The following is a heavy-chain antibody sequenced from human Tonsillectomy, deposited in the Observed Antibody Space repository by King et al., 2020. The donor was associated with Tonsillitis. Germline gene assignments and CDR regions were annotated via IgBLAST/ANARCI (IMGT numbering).Heavy chain of an antibody. J-gene: IGHJ5*02. V-gene: IGHV4-34*01. D-gene: IGHD2-15*01. CDR3: AGRYCSSSSCPNWFDP. CDR1: GGSFSGYY. Sequence: VQLQQWGAGLLKPSETLSLTCAVYGGSFSGYYWSWIRQPPGKGLEWFGEINHIGSTNYNPSLKSRVTISVDTSRNQFSLKLSSVIAADTAVYYCAGRYCSSSSCPNWFDPWGQGTLVTVSS. CDR2: INHIGST.